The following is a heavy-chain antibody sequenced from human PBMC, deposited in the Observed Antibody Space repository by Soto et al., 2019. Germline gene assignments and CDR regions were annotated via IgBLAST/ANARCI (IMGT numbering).Heavy chain of an antibody. D-gene: IGHD3-22*01. CDR3: VGVRHYYDSSGYYSHDAFDI. V-gene: IGHV3-30-3*01. J-gene: IGHJ3*02. CDR2: ISYDGSNK. Sequence: QVQLVESGGGVVQPGRSLRLSCAASGFTFSSYAMHWVRQAPGKGLEWVAVISYDGSNKYYADSVKGRFTISRDNSKNTLYLLMNSLRAEDTAVYYCVGVRHYYDSSGYYSHDAFDIWGQGTMVTVSS. CDR1: GFTFSSYA.